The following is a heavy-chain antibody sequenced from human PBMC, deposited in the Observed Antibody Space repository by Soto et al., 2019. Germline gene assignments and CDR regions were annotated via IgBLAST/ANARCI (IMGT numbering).Heavy chain of an antibody. Sequence: SETLSLTCAVYGGSFSGYYWSWIRQPPGKGLEWIGEINHSGSTNYNPSLKSRVTISVDTSKNQFSLKLSSVTAADTAVYYCARGFSYGENNYYGMDVWGQGTKVTVSS. D-gene: IGHD5-18*01. V-gene: IGHV4-34*01. CDR2: INHSGST. CDR3: ARGFSYGENNYYGMDV. CDR1: GGSFSGYY. J-gene: IGHJ6*02.